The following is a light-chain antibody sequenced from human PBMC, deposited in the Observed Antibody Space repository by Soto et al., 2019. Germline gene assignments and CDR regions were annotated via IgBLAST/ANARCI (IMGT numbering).Light chain of an antibody. Sequence: LTQPASVSGSPGQSVTISCTGASTDVGGYDYVSWYQQHPGKAPKLILYEVNNRPSGVSNHFSGSKSGNTASLIISGLQADDEADYYCSSYSTTSTLVFGSGTKLTVL. CDR3: SSYSTTSTLV. CDR1: STDVGGYDY. V-gene: IGLV2-14*01. J-gene: IGLJ1*01. CDR2: EVN.